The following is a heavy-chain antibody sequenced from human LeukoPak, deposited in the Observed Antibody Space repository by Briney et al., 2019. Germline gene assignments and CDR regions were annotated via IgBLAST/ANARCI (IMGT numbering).Heavy chain of an antibody. D-gene: IGHD6-19*01. CDR1: GGSISSRSYY. CDR3: ARLPEQCLELGWFDP. Sequence: SETLSLTCTVSGGSISSRSYYWGWIRQPPGKGLEWIGSIYYKGSTYYNPSLKGRVTISVDTSKNQFSLKLSSVTAADTAVYYCARLPEQCLELGWFDPWGQGTLVTVSS. V-gene: IGHV4-39*01. CDR2: IYYKGST. J-gene: IGHJ5*02.